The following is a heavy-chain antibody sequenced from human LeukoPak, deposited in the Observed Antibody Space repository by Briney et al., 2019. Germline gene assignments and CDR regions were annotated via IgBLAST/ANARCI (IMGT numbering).Heavy chain of an antibody. D-gene: IGHD5-18*01. V-gene: IGHV4-34*01. Sequence: SETLSLTCAVYGGSFSGYYWSWIRQPPGKGLEWIGEINHSGSTNYNPSLKSRVTISVDTSKNQFSLKLSSVTAAGTAVYYCARGGGYSYGFSYYYMDVWGKGTTVTISS. CDR2: INHSGST. CDR1: GGSFSGYY. CDR3: ARGGGYSYGFSYYYMDV. J-gene: IGHJ6*03.